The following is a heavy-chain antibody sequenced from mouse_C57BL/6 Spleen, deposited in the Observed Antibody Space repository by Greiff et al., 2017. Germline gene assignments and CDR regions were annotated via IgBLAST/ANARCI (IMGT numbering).Heavy chain of an antibody. CDR1: GYTFTSYG. CDR3: ARRWGDYSNPFAY. V-gene: IGHV1-81*01. CDR2: IYPRSGNT. J-gene: IGHJ3*01. Sequence: QVQLQQSGAELARPGASVKLSCKASGYTFTSYGISWVKQRTGQGLEWIGEIYPRSGNTYYNEKFKGKATLTADKSSSTAYMELRSLTSEDSAVYFCARRWGDYSNPFAYWGQGTLVTVSA. D-gene: IGHD2-5*01.